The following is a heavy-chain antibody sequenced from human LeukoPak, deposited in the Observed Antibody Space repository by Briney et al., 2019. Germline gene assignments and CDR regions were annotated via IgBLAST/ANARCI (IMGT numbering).Heavy chain of an antibody. V-gene: IGHV3-11*04. CDR1: GFTFSDYY. D-gene: IGHD5-24*01. CDR2: ISSSDNTI. J-gene: IGHJ4*02. CDR3: ARDADGYGFDY. Sequence: GGSLRLSCAASGFTFSDYYMSWIRQAPGKGLEWLSYISSSDNTIYYADSVKGRFTISRDNAKNSLYLQMNSLRAEDTAVYYCARDADGYGFDYWGQGTLVTVSS.